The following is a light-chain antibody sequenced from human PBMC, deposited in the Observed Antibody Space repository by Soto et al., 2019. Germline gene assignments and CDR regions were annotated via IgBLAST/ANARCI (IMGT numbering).Light chain of an antibody. CDR1: QSVSSN. Sequence: DILMTQSPATLSLSPGGRATLSCRASQSVSSNLAWYQQKPGQAPRLLIYDASNRATGIPARFSGSGSGTDFTLTISSLEPEDFAVYYCQQRSNWLTFGGGTKVDIK. J-gene: IGKJ4*01. V-gene: IGKV3-11*01. CDR2: DAS. CDR3: QQRSNWLT.